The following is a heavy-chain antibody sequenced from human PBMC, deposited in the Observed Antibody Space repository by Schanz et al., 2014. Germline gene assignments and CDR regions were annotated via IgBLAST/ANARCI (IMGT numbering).Heavy chain of an antibody. D-gene: IGHD6-13*01. CDR3: AKEKEEVAADGSFFDY. CDR1: GFTVSNSY. CDR2: ISSSSSYT. J-gene: IGHJ4*02. Sequence: VQLVDSGGGLVQPGGSLRLSCAASGFTVSNSYIHWVRQAPGKGLEWVSYISSSSSYTNYADSVKGRFTISRDNAKNSLYLQMNSLRAEDTAVYYCAKEKEEVAADGSFFDYWGQGTLVTVSS. V-gene: IGHV3-11*06.